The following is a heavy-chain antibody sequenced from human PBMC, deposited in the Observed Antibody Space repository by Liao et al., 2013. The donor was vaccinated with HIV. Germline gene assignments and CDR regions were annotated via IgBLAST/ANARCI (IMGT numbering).Heavy chain of an antibody. D-gene: IGHD1-14*01. Sequence: QVHLQESGPGLVKPSQILSLTCSVSGDSISSGSYYWNWIRQPAGKGLEWIGRIYTSGTTNYNPSLKSRVTISADTSKNQFSLKLTSVTTTDTAVYYCARDSSTGDAFEVWGQGTVVIVSS. CDR2: IYTSGTT. CDR1: GDSISSGSYY. CDR3: ARDSSTGDAFEV. V-gene: IGHV4-61*02. J-gene: IGHJ3*01.